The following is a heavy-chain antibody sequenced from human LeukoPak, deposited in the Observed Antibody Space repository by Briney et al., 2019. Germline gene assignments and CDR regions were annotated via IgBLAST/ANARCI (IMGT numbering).Heavy chain of an antibody. J-gene: IGHJ4*02. CDR2: IYYSGST. CDR1: GGSISTTSYY. D-gene: IGHD6-25*01. V-gene: IGHV4-39*07. CDR3: ARDSRSFDY. Sequence: SETLSLTCTVSGGSISTTSYYWGWIRQPPGKGLEWIGSIYYSGSTTYVPSLKSRATISQDTSKNQFSLKLTSVTAADTAVYYCARDSRSFDYWGQGTLVTVSS.